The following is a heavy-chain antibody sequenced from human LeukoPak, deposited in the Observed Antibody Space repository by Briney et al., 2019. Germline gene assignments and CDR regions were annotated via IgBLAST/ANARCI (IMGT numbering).Heavy chain of an antibody. D-gene: IGHD1-26*01. CDR1: GFTFSSYS. CDR2: ISSSSSYI. Sequence: PGGSLRLSCAASGFTFSSYSMNWVRQAPGKGLEWVSSISSSSSYIYYADSVKGRFTISRDNAKNSLYLQMNSLRAEDTALYYCAKERVGALAYWGQGTLVTVSS. CDR3: AKERVGALAY. V-gene: IGHV3-21*03. J-gene: IGHJ4*02.